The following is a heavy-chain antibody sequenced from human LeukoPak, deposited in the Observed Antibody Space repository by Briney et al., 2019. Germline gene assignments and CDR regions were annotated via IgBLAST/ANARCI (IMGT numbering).Heavy chain of an antibody. CDR2: IIPIFGTA. Sequence: SVKVSCKASGGTFSSYAISWVRQAPGQGLEWMGGIIPIFGTANYAQKFQGRVTITTDESTSTAYMELSSLRSEDTAVYYCARGRPKYCSGGSCYSVDWSDPWGQGTLVTVSS. CDR1: GGTFSSYA. CDR3: ARGRPKYCSGGSCYSVDWSDP. V-gene: IGHV1-69*05. J-gene: IGHJ5*02. D-gene: IGHD2-15*01.